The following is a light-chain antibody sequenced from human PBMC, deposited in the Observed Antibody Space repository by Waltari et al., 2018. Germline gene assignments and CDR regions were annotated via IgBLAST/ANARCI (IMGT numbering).Light chain of an antibody. Sequence: QSAMTQPRSVSGSPGQSVTISCSGTSSDVGSYNFVSWYQQHPGNAPKWLIYAVVKRPSGVPDRFSGSKSGNTAALTISGLQTEDESDYYCCSYAGSYTFVFGGVTQLTVL. V-gene: IGLV2-11*01. CDR2: AVV. CDR1: SSDVGSYNF. CDR3: CSYAGSYTFV. J-gene: IGLJ7*01.